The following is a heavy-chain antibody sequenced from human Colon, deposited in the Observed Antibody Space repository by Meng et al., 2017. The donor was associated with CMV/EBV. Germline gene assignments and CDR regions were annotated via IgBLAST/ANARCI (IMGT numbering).Heavy chain of an antibody. CDR3: ARQEYLYDYPTYFFDY. CDR1: GFSLSTSGVS. Sequence: SGPTLVKPTQTLTLTCTFSGFSLSTSGVSVGWIRQPPGKALEWLAHMHWKDGEQYGPSLKSRLAVTKDTSKNQVVLTLTDVDFMDTGTYYCARQEYLYDYPTYFFDYWGQGTLVTVSS. V-gene: IGHV2-5*04. J-gene: IGHJ4*02. D-gene: IGHD3-16*01. CDR2: MHWKDGE.